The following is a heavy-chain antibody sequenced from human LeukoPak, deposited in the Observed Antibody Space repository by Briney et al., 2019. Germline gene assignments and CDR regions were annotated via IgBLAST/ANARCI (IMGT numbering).Heavy chain of an antibody. D-gene: IGHD3-10*01. CDR3: AKTRYGSGSYFDY. Sequence: GRSLRLSCAASGFTFSSYAMHWVRQAPGKGLEWVAVISYDGSNKYYADSVKGRFTISRDNSKNTLYLQMNSLRAEDTAVYYCAKTRYGSGSYFDYWGQGTLVTVSS. CDR1: GFTFSSYA. J-gene: IGHJ4*02. V-gene: IGHV3-30*04. CDR2: ISYDGSNK.